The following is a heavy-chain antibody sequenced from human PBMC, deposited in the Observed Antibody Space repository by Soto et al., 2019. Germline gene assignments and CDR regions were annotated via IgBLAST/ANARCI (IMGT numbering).Heavy chain of an antibody. J-gene: IGHJ5*01. Sequence: LRLSCAASGFTFSSYAMHWVRQAPGKGLEWVAVISYDGSDKYYADSVKGRFTISRDNSKNTLYLQMNSLRAEDTAVYYCARAHNWNDVDWFDPWGQGTLVTVSS. CDR3: ARAHNWNDVDWFDP. D-gene: IGHD1-1*01. CDR2: ISYDGSDK. V-gene: IGHV3-30-3*01. CDR1: GFTFSSYA.